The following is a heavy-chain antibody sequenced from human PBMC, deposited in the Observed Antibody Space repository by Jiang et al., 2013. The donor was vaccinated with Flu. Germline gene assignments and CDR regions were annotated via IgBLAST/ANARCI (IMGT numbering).Heavy chain of an antibody. V-gene: IGHV3-33*08. CDR2: IWYDGSNK. J-gene: IGHJ6*02. CDR3: ARGGYSGYDIRLWDYYGMDV. CDR1: GFTFSRNG. D-gene: IGHD5-12*01. Sequence: VQLLESGGGVVQPGRSLRLSCAGSGFTFSRNGMHWVRQAPGKGLEWAAVIWYDGSNKYYADSVKGRFTISRDNSKNTLYLQMNSPRAEDTAVYYCARGGYSGYDIRLWDYYGMDVWGQGTTVTVSS.